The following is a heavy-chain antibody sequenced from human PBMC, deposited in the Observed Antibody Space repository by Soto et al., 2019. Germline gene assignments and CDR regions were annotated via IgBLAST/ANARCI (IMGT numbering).Heavy chain of an antibody. CDR1: GFTFSSYA. J-gene: IGHJ6*03. D-gene: IGHD3-9*01. CDR3: AKDLPIQAYYDILTGYYAAYYYYMEV. V-gene: IGHV3-23*01. CDR2: ISGSGGST. Sequence: GGSLRLSCAASGFTFSSYAMSWVRQAPGKGLEWVSAISGSGGSTYYADSVKGRFTISRDNSKNTLYLQMNSLRAEDTAVYYCAKDLPIQAYYDILTGYYAAYYYYMEVWGKGTTVTVSS.